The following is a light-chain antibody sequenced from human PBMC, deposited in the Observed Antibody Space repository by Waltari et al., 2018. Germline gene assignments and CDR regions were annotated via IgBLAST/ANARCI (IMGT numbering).Light chain of an antibody. Sequence: DIKMNQSPSSLSASVGDVVTITCRASQSVTRFLNWYQQKPGKAPRLLIFTTSNLQGGVPSRFSGSGSGTDFTLTINGLQPEDYATYYCQQSDGIPFTFGQGTKVDVK. CDR1: QSVTRF. CDR2: TTS. J-gene: IGKJ2*01. V-gene: IGKV1-39*01. CDR3: QQSDGIPFT.